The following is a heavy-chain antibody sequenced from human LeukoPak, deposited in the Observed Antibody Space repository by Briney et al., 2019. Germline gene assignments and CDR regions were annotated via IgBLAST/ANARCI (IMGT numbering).Heavy chain of an antibody. D-gene: IGHD3-16*01. Sequence: SETLSLTCTVPGGSISSYYWSWIRQPPGKGLEWIGYIYYSGSTNYNPSLKSRVTISVDTSKNQFSLKLSSATAADTAVYYCACERGGSFPDAFDIWGQGTMVTVSS. V-gene: IGHV4-59*01. J-gene: IGHJ3*02. CDR2: IYYSGST. CDR3: ACERGGSFPDAFDI. CDR1: GGSISSYY.